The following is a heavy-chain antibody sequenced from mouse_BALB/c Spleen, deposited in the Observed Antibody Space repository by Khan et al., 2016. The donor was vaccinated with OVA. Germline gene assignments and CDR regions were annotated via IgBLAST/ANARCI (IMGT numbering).Heavy chain of an antibody. V-gene: IGHV5-6-4*01. Sequence: EVELVESGGGLVRPGGSLKLSCAASGFSFSSYSMPWVRQTPEKRLQWVATISSGGSYTYYPDSVRGRFTFSRDNSNNTPYLQMSSLKSEDTAMCYSARHRGYYGSKPYFDYWGQGTTLTVSS. CDR3: ARHRGYYGSKPYFDY. J-gene: IGHJ2*01. CDR1: GFSFSSYS. CDR2: ISSGGSYT. D-gene: IGHD1-1*01.